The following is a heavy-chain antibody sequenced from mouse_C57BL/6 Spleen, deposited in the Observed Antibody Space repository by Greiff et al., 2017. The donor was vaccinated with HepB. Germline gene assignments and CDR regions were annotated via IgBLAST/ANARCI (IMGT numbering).Heavy chain of an antibody. J-gene: IGHJ2*01. CDR2: INPNNGGT. CDR3: ARSAYGSLYYFDY. V-gene: IGHV1-18*01. CDR1: GYTFTDYN. Sequence: EVQLQQSGPELVKPGASVKIPCKASGYTFTDYNMDWVKQSHGKSLEWIGDINPNNGGTIYNQKFKGKATLTVDKSSSTAYMELRSLTSEDTAVYYCARSAYGSLYYFDYWGQGTTLTVSS. D-gene: IGHD1-1*01.